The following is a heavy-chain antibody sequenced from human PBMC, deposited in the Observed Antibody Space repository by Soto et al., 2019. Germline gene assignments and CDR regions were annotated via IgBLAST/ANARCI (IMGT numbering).Heavy chain of an antibody. D-gene: IGHD2-8*01. CDR3: ARSRSHCTNGVCYYYYGMDV. CDR2: TYYRSKWYN. V-gene: IGHV6-1*01. J-gene: IGHJ6*02. CDR1: GDSVSSNSAA. Sequence: SQTLSLTCAISGDSVSSNSAAWNWIRQSPSRGLEWLGRTYYRSKWYNDYAVSVKSRITINPDTSKNQFSLQLNSVTPEDTAVYYCARSRSHCTNGVCYYYYGMDVWGQGITVTVSS.